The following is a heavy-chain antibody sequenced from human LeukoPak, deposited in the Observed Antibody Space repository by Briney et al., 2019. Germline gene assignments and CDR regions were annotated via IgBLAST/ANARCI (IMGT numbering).Heavy chain of an antibody. CDR1: GFTFSSYG. J-gene: IGHJ4*02. CDR2: IWYDGSNK. CDR3: AKEGGVGATLTPGSLNY. Sequence: PGRSLRLSCAASGFTFSSYGMHWVRQAPGKGLEWVAIIWYDGSNKHYADSVKGRFTISRDNSKSTLYLQMNSLRDEDTAVYYCAKEGGVGATLTPGSLNYWGQGTLVTVSS. V-gene: IGHV3-33*06. D-gene: IGHD1-26*01.